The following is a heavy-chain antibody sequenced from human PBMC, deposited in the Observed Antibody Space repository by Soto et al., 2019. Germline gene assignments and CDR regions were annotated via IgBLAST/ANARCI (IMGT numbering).Heavy chain of an antibody. CDR1: VGSCSGYY. Sequence: PSETLSLSCCVYVGSCSGYYWSWIRQPPGKGLEWIGEINHSGSTNYNPSLKSRVTISVDTSKNQFSLKLSSVTAADTAVYYCARMGFGGWFGELFPWYYYYGMDVWGQGTTVTVSS. J-gene: IGHJ6*02. V-gene: IGHV4-34*01. D-gene: IGHD3-10*01. CDR3: ARMGFGGWFGELFPWYYYYGMDV. CDR2: INHSGST.